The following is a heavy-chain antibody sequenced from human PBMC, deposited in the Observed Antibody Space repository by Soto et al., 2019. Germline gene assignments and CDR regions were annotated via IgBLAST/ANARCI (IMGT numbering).Heavy chain of an antibody. V-gene: IGHV1-69*02. Sequence: QVQLVQSGAEVKKPGSSVKVSCKASGGTFSSYTISWVRQAPGQGLEWMGRIIPILGIANYAQKFQGRVTITADKSTSMAYMVRSSLRSEDTAVYYCTYGDYSWGTTEWFDPWGQGTLVTVSS. CDR3: TYGDYSWGTTEWFDP. CDR2: IIPILGIA. J-gene: IGHJ5*02. D-gene: IGHD4-17*01. CDR1: GGTFSSYT.